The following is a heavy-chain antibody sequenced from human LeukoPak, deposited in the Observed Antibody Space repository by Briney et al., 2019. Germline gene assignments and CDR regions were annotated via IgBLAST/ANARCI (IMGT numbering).Heavy chain of an antibody. J-gene: IGHJ5*02. D-gene: IGHD5-18*01. CDR2: IYYSGST. CDR1: GGSISSSSYY. V-gene: IGHV4-39*01. CDR3: ARLATAMVTSSWFDP. Sequence: SETLSLTCTVSGGSISSSSYYWGWIRQPPGKGLEWIGSIYYSGSTYYNLSLKSRVTISVDTSKNQFSLKLSSVTAADTAVYYCARLATAMVTSSWFDPWGQGTLVTVSS.